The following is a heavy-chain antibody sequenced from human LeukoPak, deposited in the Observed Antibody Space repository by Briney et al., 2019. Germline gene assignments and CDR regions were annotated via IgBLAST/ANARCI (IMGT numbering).Heavy chain of an antibody. D-gene: IGHD4-17*01. J-gene: IGHJ4*02. CDR1: GGSISSGSYY. CDR2: IYTSGST. CDR3: ARDLSGDYRDY. Sequence: SETLSLTCTVSGGSISSGSYYWSWIRQPAGKGLEWIGRIYTSGSTNYNPSLKSRVTISVDTSKNQFSLKLSSATAADTAVYYCARDLSGDYRDYWGQGTLVTVSS. V-gene: IGHV4-61*02.